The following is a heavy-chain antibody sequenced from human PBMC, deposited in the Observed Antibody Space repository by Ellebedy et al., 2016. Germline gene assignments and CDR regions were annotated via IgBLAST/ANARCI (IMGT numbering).Heavy chain of an antibody. CDR3: ARDGRGSYVDY. CDR1: GGSVSSDY. CDR2: IYYSWRT. V-gene: IGHV4-30-4*01. Sequence: SETLSLTCNVSGGSVSSDYWSWIRQPPGKGLEWIGYIYYSWRTYYNPSLKSRVTISVETSKNQFSLKLSSVTAADTAVYYCARDGRGSYVDYWGQGTLVTVSS. J-gene: IGHJ4*02. D-gene: IGHD3-16*01.